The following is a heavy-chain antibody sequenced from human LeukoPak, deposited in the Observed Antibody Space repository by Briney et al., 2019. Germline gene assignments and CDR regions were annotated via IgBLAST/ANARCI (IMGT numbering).Heavy chain of an antibody. Sequence: GGSLRLSCAASGFTFSSYWMSWVRQAPGEGLEWVANIKQDESEKYYADSVKGRFTISRDNAKNSLYLQMNSLRAEDTAVYYCARRRGSYGYSYEAVYYYYYMDVWGKGTTVTVSS. CDR1: GFTFSSYW. J-gene: IGHJ6*03. D-gene: IGHD5-18*01. CDR3: ARRRGSYGYSYEAVYYYYYMDV. CDR2: IKQDESEK. V-gene: IGHV3-7*01.